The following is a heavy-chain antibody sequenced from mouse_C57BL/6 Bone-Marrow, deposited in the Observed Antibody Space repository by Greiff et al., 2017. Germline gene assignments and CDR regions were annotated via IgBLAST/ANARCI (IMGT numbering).Heavy chain of an antibody. J-gene: IGHJ2*01. CDR3: ARSGIYYDYAFDY. CDR2: INPGSGGT. CDR1: GYAFTNYL. V-gene: IGHV1-54*01. D-gene: IGHD2-4*01. Sequence: QVQLQQSGAELVRPGTSVKVSCKASGYAFTNYLIEWVKQRPGQGLEWIGVINPGSGGTNYNEKFKGKATLTADKSSSTAYLQLSSLTSEDSAVYFCARSGIYYDYAFDYWGQGTTLTVSS.